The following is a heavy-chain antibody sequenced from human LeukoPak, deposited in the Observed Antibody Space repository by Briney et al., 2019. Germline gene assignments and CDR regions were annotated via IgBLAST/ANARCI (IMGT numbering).Heavy chain of an antibody. CDR2: IYYSGST. CDR1: GGSISSRYYY. CDR3: ARGFDCGGSPLPHDSFDI. D-gene: IGHD4-23*01. Sequence: SQTLSLTCSVSGGSISSRYYYWTWVRQPPGKGLEWIGYIYYSGSTYYNPSLKSRLIMSMDTSKNQFSLSLTSVTAADTAVYFCARGFDCGGSPLPHDSFDIWGQGTMVTVS. V-gene: IGHV4-30-4*08. J-gene: IGHJ3*02.